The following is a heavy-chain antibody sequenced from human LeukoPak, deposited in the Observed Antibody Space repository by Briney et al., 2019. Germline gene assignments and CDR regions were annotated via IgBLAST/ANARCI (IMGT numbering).Heavy chain of an antibody. CDR3: ARVRSGYYSY. D-gene: IGHD3-22*01. V-gene: IGHV3-74*01. Sequence: GGSLRLSCAASGFTFSSYWMHWVRQAPGKGLMWVSRINGDESSISYADSVKGRFTISRDNAKNTLYLQMNSLRAEDTAVYYCARVRSGYYSYWGQGTLVTVSS. CDR1: GFTFSSYW. CDR2: INGDESSI. J-gene: IGHJ4*02.